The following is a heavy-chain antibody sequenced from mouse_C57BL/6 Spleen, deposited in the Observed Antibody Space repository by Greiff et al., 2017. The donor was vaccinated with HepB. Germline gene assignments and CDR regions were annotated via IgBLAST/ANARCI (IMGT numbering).Heavy chain of an antibody. V-gene: IGHV14-3*01. Sequence: EVQGVESVAELVRPGASVKLSCTASGFNIKNTYMHWVKQRPEQGLEWIGRIDPANGNTKYDPKFQGKATITADTSSNTAYLQLSSLTSEDTAIYYCARSSYYYGSSDYFDYWGQGTTLTVSS. CDR1: GFNIKNTY. D-gene: IGHD1-1*01. J-gene: IGHJ2*01. CDR2: IDPANGNT. CDR3: ARSSYYYGSSDYFDY.